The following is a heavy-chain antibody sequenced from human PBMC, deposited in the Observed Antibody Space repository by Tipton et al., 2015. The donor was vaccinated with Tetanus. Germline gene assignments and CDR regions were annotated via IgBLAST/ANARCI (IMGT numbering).Heavy chain of an antibody. CDR1: GYIFNNYW. CDR2: IYPGDSDT. CDR3: ARAHCSDGVCNLDY. V-gene: IGHV5-51*01. Sequence: VQLVQSGGEVKKPGESLKISCKGSGYIFNNYWNGWVRQMPGKGLEWMGIIYPGDSDTRYSPSFQGQVTISVDKSISTAYLQWSSLKASDTSMFYCARAHCSDGVCNLDYWGQGALVTVAS. J-gene: IGHJ4*02. D-gene: IGHD2-8*01.